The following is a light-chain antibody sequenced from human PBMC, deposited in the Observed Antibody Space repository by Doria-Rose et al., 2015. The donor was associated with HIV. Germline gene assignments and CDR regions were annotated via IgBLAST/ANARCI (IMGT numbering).Light chain of an antibody. Sequence: EIVMTQSPGTLSLSPGERATLSCRASQSFSGTYLAWYQQKPGQAPSLLIYDGSTRATGIPDRFSASGSGTDFTLTINRLEPEDFALYYCHQYGTSWTFGQETKVEI. CDR3: HQYGTSWT. CDR2: DGS. CDR1: QSFSGTY. V-gene: IGKV3-20*01. J-gene: IGKJ1*01.